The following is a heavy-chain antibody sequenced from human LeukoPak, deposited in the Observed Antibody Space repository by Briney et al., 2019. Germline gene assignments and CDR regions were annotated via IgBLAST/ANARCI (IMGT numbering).Heavy chain of an antibody. D-gene: IGHD1-14*01. CDR2: IGTAGDT. J-gene: IGHJ4*02. CDR3: AKPGSTSTYYFDY. V-gene: IGHV3-13*01. CDR1: GFTFSSYD. Sequence: GGSLRLSCAASGFTFSSYDMHWVRQATGKGLEWVSAIGTAGDTYYPGSVKGRFTISRDNSKNTLYLQMNSLRAEDTAVYYCAKPGSTSTYYFDYWGQGTLVTVSS.